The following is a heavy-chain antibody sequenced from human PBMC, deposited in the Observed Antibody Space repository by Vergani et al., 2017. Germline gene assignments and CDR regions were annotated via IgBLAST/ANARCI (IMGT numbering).Heavy chain of an antibody. Sequence: QVQLQESGPGLVKPSQTLSLTCTVSGGSISSGSYYWSWIRQPAGKGLEWIGRIYTSGSTNYNPSLKSRVTISVDTSKNQFSLKLSSVTAADTAVYYCAGDGQQPGFDIWGQGTMVTVSS. CDR2: IYTSGST. V-gene: IGHV4-61*02. J-gene: IGHJ3*02. D-gene: IGHD6-13*01. CDR3: AGDGQQPGFDI. CDR1: GGSISSGSYY.